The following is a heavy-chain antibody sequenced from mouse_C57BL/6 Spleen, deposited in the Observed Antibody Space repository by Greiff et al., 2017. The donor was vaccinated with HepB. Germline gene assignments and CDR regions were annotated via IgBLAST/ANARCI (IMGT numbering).Heavy chain of an antibody. D-gene: IGHD2-1*01. CDR2: ILPGSGST. Sequence: LVESGAELMKPGASVKLSCKATGYTFTGYWIEWVKQRPGHGLEWIGEILPGSGSTNYNEKFKGKATFTADTSSNTAYMQLSSLTTEDSAIYYCARYPPLYGNYVGAMDYWGQGTSVTVSS. CDR1: GYTFTGYW. J-gene: IGHJ4*01. CDR3: ARYPPLYGNYVGAMDY. V-gene: IGHV1-9*01.